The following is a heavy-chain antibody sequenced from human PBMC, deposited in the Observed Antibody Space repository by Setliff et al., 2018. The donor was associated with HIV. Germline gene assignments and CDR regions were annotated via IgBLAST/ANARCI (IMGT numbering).Heavy chain of an antibody. CDR3: AADNYNCNSFDS. Sequence: GASVKVSCKASGYTFTDYYIHWVRQAPGQGPEWMGWINPNGGYTNYAQKFLGRVTMTQDTSFTTAYLELSRLGSDDTAVYYCAADNYNCNSFDSWGQGSLVTVSS. CDR2: INPNGGYT. CDR1: GYTFTDYY. V-gene: IGHV1-2*02. J-gene: IGHJ4*02. D-gene: IGHD3-3*01.